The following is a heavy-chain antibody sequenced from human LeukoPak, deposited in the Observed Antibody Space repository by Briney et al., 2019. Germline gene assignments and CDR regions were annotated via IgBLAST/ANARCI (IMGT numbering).Heavy chain of an antibody. CDR1: GGSISSYY. D-gene: IGHD3-22*01. CDR2: IYYSGST. Sequence: PSETLSLTCTVSGGSISSYYWSWIRQPPGKGLEWIGYIYYSGSTNYNPSLKSRVTISVATSKNQFSLKLSSVAAADTAVYYCANYDSRKDAFDIWGQGTMVTVSS. J-gene: IGHJ3*02. V-gene: IGHV4-59*01. CDR3: ANYDSRKDAFDI.